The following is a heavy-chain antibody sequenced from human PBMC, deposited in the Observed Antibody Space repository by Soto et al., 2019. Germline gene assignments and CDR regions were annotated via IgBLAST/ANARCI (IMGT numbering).Heavy chain of an antibody. J-gene: IGHJ5*02. Sequence: SQTLSLTCAISGDSVSSNSAAWNWIRQSPSRGLEWLGRTYYRSKWYNDYAVSVKSRITINPDTSKNQFSLQLNSVTPDDTAVYYCARDSKTYSSSSGWFDPWGQGTLVTVSS. CDR1: GDSVSSNSAA. CDR2: TYYRSKWYN. CDR3: ARDSKTYSSSSGWFDP. V-gene: IGHV6-1*01. D-gene: IGHD6-6*01.